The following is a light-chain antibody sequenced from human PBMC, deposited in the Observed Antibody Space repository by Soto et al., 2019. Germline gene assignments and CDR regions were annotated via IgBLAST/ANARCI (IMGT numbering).Light chain of an antibody. CDR1: QSVTSN. J-gene: IGKJ4*01. V-gene: IGKV3-15*01. CDR3: QQYNNWPLT. Sequence: EIVMTQSPATLSVSPGERATLSCRASQSVTSNLAWYQQKLGQAPRLLIYGASTRVTGLPARFSGSGSGTEFTLTISSLQSEDFAVYYCQQYNNWPLTFGGGTKVEIK. CDR2: GAS.